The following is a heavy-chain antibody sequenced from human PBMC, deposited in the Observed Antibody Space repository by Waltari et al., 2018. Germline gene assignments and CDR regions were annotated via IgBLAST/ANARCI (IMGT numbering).Heavy chain of an antibody. CDR2: MSYSGTT. V-gene: IGHV4-39*01. D-gene: IGHD5-12*01. CDR3: ATYIGASVGTAAFDV. CDR1: GASIPSNRHY. J-gene: IGHJ3*01. Sequence: QLQLQESGPGLVKPSETLSLTCSVSGASIPSNRHYWGWIRQPPGQGPEWLATMSYSGTTYSSPSLKSRLTISRDTSKNQLSLKLGSVTAADTAVYYCATYIGASVGTAAFDVWGQGTMVSVSS.